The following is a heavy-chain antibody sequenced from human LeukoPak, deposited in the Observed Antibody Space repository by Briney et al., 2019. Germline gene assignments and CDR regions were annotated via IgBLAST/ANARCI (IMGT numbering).Heavy chain of an antibody. J-gene: IGHJ3*02. V-gene: IGHV3-21*01. D-gene: IGHD2-2*01. CDR3: ATGMSVPVAPFAFDI. Sequence: GGSLRLSCAASGFTFNTYSLNWVRQAPGKGLEWVSSMSSTSTFIYYADSLKGRFTISRDNAKNSLHLQMNSLRAEDTAIYYCATGMSVPVAPFAFDIWGQGTVVTVSS. CDR1: GFTFNTYS. CDR2: MSSTSTFI.